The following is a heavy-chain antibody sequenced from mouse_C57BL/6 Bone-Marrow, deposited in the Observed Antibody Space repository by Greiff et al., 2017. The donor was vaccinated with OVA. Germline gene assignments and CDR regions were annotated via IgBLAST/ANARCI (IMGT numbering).Heavy chain of an antibody. J-gene: IGHJ2*01. CDR3: ARHEDGYYASYFDY. D-gene: IGHD2-3*01. CDR1: GYAFSSSW. Sequence: VQLQQSGPELVKPGASVKISCKASGYAFSSSWMNWVKPRPGKGLEWIGRIYPGDGDTNYNGKFKGKATLTADKSSSTAYMQLSSLTSEDSAVYFCARHEDGYYASYFDYWGQGTTLTVSS. V-gene: IGHV1-82*01. CDR2: IYPGDGDT.